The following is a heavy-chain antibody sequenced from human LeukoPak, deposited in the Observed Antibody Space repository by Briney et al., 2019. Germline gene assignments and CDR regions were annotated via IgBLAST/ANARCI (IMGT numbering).Heavy chain of an antibody. D-gene: IGHD5-18*01. CDR3: AKGSGYSYGYADY. J-gene: IGHJ4*02. Sequence: PGRSLRLSCAASGFTFDGYAMHWVRQAPGKGLEWVSGISWNSGSIGYADSVKGRFTISRDNAKNSLYLQMNSLRAEDTALYYCAKGSGYSYGYADYWGQGT. V-gene: IGHV3-9*01. CDR2: ISWNSGSI. CDR1: GFTFDGYA.